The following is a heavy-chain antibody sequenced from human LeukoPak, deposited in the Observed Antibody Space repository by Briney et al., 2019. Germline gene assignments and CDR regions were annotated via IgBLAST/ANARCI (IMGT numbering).Heavy chain of an antibody. V-gene: IGHV3-33*01. CDR2: IWFGGGNK. J-gene: IGHJ5*02. CDR3: ARERIVVVPAAILGWFDP. CDR1: RFTFCSYG. Sequence: GRSLRLSCAASRFTFCSYGMLWLPQAQGMGVVGGVVIWFGGGNKDYAAYVKGPFTNSRDNSKNTLYLQMNSLRAENTAVDYCARERIVVVPAAILGWFDPWGQGTLVTVSS. D-gene: IGHD2-2*02.